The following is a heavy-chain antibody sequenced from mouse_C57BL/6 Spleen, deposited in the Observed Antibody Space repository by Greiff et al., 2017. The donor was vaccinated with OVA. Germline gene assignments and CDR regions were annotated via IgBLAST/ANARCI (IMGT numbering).Heavy chain of an antibody. CDR3: ARRGSPHFDY. J-gene: IGHJ2*01. CDR2: INPSSGYT. V-gene: IGHV1-4*01. CDR1: GYTFTSYT. Sequence: VQLQQSGAELARPGASVKMSCKASGYTFTSYTMHWVKQRPGQGLEWIGYINPSSGYTKYNQKFKDKATLTADKSSSTAYMQRGSLTSEDSAVYDCARRGSPHFDYWGQGTTLTVSS.